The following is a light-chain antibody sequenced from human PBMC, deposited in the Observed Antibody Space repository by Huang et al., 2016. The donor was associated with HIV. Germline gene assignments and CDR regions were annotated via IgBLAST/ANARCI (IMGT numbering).Light chain of an antibody. Sequence: EIVLTQSPGTLSLSPGERATLSCRASQSVSSSYLAWYQQKPGQAPRRLIYGASSRATGIPDRCSGSGSGTDFTLTISRLEPEDFAVYYCQQYGSSPLLTFGGGTKVEIK. CDR2: GAS. CDR1: QSVSSSY. J-gene: IGKJ4*01. V-gene: IGKV3-20*01. CDR3: QQYGSSPLLT.